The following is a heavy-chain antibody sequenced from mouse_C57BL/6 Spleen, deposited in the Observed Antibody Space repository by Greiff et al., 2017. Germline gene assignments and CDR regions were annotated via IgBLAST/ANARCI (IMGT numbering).Heavy chain of an antibody. CDR3: ARMGDSSGSYYFDY. CDR1: GYTFTDYN. CDR2: INPNNGGT. D-gene: IGHD3-2*02. V-gene: IGHV1-18*01. J-gene: IGHJ2*01. Sequence: VQLQQSGPELVKPGASVKIPCKASGYTFTDYNMDWVKQSHGKSLEWIGDINPNNGGTIYNQKFKGKATLTVDKSSSTAYMELRSLTSEDTAVYYCARMGDSSGSYYFDYWGQGTTLTVSS.